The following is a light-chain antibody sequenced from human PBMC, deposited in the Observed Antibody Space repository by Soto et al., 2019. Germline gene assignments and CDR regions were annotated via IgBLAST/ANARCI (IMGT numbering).Light chain of an antibody. J-gene: IGKJ4*02. V-gene: IGKV3-20*01. CDR1: QSVSPSS. CDR2: GAS. Sequence: EILLTQSPGTLSLSPGERATLSCRASQSVSPSSLAWYQQRPGQSPRILIYGASSRATGIPDRFSGRGSGTDFTLTISRLEPEDFAVYYCQQFAGSFGGGTKVDIK. CDR3: QQFAGS.